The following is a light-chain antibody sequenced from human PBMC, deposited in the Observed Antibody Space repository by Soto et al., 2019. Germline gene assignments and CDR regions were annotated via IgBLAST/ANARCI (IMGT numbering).Light chain of an antibody. Sequence: AIRMTQSPSSLSASTGDRVTITCRASQGISSYLAWYQQKPGKAPKLLIYAASSLQSGVPSRFSGSGSGTDFTLTISSLQPEDFATYYCQQSYSTPLTCGGGTKGDIK. V-gene: IGKV1-8*01. CDR2: AAS. CDR1: QGISSY. J-gene: IGKJ4*01. CDR3: QQSYSTPLT.